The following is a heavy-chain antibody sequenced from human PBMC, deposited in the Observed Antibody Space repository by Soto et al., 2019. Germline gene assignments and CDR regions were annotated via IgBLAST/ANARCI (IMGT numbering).Heavy chain of an antibody. D-gene: IGHD4-17*01. CDR2: IIPILGIA. J-gene: IGHJ3*02. Sequence: QVQLVQSGAEVKKPGSSVKVSCKASGGTFSSYTISWVRQAPGQGLEWMGRIIPILGIANYAQKFQGRVTITADKYTSTAYVELRSLRSDDTAVYYCARDDLGTVTQGDEALDIWGQGTMVTVSS. CDR3: ARDDLGTVTQGDEALDI. V-gene: IGHV1-69*02. CDR1: GGTFSSYT.